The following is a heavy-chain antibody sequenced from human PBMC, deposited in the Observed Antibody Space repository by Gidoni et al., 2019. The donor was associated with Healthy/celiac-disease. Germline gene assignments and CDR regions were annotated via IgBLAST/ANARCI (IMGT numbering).Heavy chain of an antibody. CDR2: IYYSGST. V-gene: IGHV4-59*01. CDR1: GGSISSYY. J-gene: IGHJ6*02. Sequence: QVQLQESGPGLVKPSETLSLTCTVSGGSISSYYWSWIRQPPGKGLEWIGYIYYSGSTNYNPSLKSRVTISVDTSKNQFSLKLSSVTAADTAVYYCARDNTYCGGDCRPYGMDVWGQGTTVTVSS. D-gene: IGHD2-21*02. CDR3: ARDNTYCGGDCRPYGMDV.